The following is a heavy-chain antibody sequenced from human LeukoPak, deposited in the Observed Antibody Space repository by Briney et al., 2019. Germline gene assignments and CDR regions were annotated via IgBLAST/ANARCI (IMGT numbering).Heavy chain of an antibody. CDR2: IYYTGNT. D-gene: IGHD3-3*01. V-gene: IGHV4-59*01. CDR1: GGSISNYY. CDR3: ARGESWSGYYFDY. J-gene: IGHJ4*02. Sequence: PSETLSLTRTVSGGSISNYYWTWIRQSPEKGLEWIGYIYYTGNTNYNPSLKSRVTISVDTSKNQFSLKLTTVTAADTAVYYCARGESWSGYYFDYWGQGSLVTVSS.